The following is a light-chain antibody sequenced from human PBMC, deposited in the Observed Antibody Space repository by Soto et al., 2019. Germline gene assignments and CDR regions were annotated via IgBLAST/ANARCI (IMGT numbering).Light chain of an antibody. CDR2: ATS. Sequence: AIQMTQSPSSLSAFVGDRVTITCRASQDIGTELGWYQQKPGNAPKLLIYATSILQSGVPSRFSGIGSGTDFTLTISSLQPEDFATYYCLQDYSYPRTFGQGTKVDIK. V-gene: IGKV1-6*01. CDR1: QDIGTE. J-gene: IGKJ1*01. CDR3: LQDYSYPRT.